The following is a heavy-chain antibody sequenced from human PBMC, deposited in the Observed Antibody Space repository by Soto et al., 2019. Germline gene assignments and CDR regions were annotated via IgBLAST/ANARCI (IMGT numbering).Heavy chain of an antibody. D-gene: IGHD1-26*01. CDR3: VRDLRVGGDY. CDR1: GYTLSHAN. V-gene: IGHV1-46*01. J-gene: IGHJ4*02. Sequence: ASVKVSCKASGYTLSHANITWVRQAPGQGPEWMGIFNPRADTTNYAQKFQGRVTMTRDTSTSTVYMELSSLRSEDTAVYYCVRDLRVGGDYWGQGTLVTVSS. CDR2: FNPRADTT.